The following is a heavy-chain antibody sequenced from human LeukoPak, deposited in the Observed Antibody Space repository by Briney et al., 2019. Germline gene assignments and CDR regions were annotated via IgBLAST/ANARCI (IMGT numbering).Heavy chain of an antibody. CDR1: GGSISSSSYY. V-gene: IGHV4-39*01. J-gene: IGHJ4*02. CDR3: ARHSNGVVIDY. Sequence: PSETLSLTCTVSGGSISSSSYYWGWIRQPPGKGLEWIGSIYYSGSTYYNPSLKSRVTISVDTSKNQFSLKLSSVTAADTAVYYCARHSNGVVIDYWGQGTLVTVSS. D-gene: IGHD3-22*01. CDR2: IYYSGST.